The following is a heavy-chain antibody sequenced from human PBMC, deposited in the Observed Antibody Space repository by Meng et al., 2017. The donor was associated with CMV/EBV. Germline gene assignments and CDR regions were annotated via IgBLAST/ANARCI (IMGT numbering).Heavy chain of an antibody. Sequence: GESLKISCAASGFTFSSYAMHWVRQAPGKGLEWVAVISYDGSNKYYADSVKGRFTISRDNSKSTLYLQMNSLRAEDTAVYYCAGSQYEYFQHWGQGTLVTVSS. CDR2: ISYDGSNK. CDR1: GFTFSSYA. CDR3: AGSQYEYFQH. J-gene: IGHJ1*01. V-gene: IGHV3-30*04.